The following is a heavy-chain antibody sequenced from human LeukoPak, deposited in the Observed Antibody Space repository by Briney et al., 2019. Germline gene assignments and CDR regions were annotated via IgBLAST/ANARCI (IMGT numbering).Heavy chain of an antibody. J-gene: IGHJ4*02. CDR1: GGSISSYY. CDR2: INHSGST. D-gene: IGHD6-6*01. CDR3: ARAGQFISARPITFDY. Sequence: SETLSLTCTVSGGSISSYYWSWIRQPPGRGLEWIGEINHSGSTSCNPSLKSRVTISVDTSKNHFSLKLSSVTAADTAVYYCARAGQFISARPITFDYWGQGSLVTVSS. V-gene: IGHV4-34*01.